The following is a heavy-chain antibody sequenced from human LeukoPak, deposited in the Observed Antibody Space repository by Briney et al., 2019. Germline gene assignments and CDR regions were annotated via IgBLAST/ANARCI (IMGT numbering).Heavy chain of an antibody. CDR2: IIPILGIA. Sequence: SVKVSCKASGGTFSSYAISWVRQAPGQGLEWMGRIIPILGIANYAQKFQGRVTITADKSTSTAYMELSSLRSEDTAVYYCASGSFYVVVPAAIVDTAMSTGDAFDIWGQGTMVTVSS. D-gene: IGHD2-2*01. CDR1: GGTFSSYA. J-gene: IGHJ3*02. V-gene: IGHV1-69*04. CDR3: ASGSFYVVVPAAIVDTAMSTGDAFDI.